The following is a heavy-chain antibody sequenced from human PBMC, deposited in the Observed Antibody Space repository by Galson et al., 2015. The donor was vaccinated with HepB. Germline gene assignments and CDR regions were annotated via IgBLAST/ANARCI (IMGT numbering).Heavy chain of an antibody. J-gene: IGHJ4*02. CDR3: AREGRVAITYFDY. CDR2: ISSTSDNI. V-gene: IGHV3-21*01. Sequence: VASISSTSDNIYYADSVKGRFTISRDNSKSTLYLQMNSLRAEDTAVYYCAREGRVAITYFDYWGQGTLVTVSS. D-gene: IGHD2-15*01.